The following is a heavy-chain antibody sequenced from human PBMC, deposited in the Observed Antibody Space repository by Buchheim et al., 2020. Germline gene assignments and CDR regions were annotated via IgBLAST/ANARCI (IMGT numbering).Heavy chain of an antibody. CDR1: GFTFSDYY. CDR2: ISGRDGGT. Sequence: QVQLVESGGGLVKPGGSLRLSCAASGFTFSDYYMSWIRQAPGKGLEWVSLISGRDGGTFYGDSAKGRFTISRDNSKDTLYLQMDNLRADDTAVYYCAKTGSWYYFDYWGQGTL. J-gene: IGHJ4*02. V-gene: IGHV3-11*01. CDR3: AKTGSWYYFDY. D-gene: IGHD6-13*01.